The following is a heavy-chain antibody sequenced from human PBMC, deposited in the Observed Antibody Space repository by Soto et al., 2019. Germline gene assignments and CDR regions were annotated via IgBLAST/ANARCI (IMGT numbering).Heavy chain of an antibody. CDR3: ARARPLVDIVVVPAAIGWFDL. J-gene: IGHJ5*02. CDR2: IYYSGST. Sequence: LSHTCPFSGVSRISGGYYLRRLRPHPGKGLEWIGYIYYSGSTYYNPSLKSRVTISVDTSKNQFSLKLSSVTAADTAVYYCARARPLVDIVVVPAAIGWFDLWGQGNLVT. V-gene: IGHV4-31*03. D-gene: IGHD2-2*02. CDR1: GVSRISGGYY.